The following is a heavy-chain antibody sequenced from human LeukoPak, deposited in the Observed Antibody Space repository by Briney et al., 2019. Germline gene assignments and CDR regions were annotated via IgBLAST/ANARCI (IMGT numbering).Heavy chain of an antibody. CDR3: ARGSKYYDFWSGSPYNWFDP. D-gene: IGHD3-3*01. J-gene: IGHJ5*02. Sequence: ASVKASCKASGYTFTGYYMHWVRQAPGQGLEWMGWINPNSGGTNYAQKFQGRVTMTRDTSISTAYMELSRLRSDDTAVYYCARGSKYYDFWSGSPYNWFDPWGQGTLVTVSS. CDR1: GYTFTGYY. V-gene: IGHV1-2*02. CDR2: INPNSGGT.